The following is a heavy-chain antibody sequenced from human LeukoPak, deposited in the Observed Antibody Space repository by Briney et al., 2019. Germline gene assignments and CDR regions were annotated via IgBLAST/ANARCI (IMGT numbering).Heavy chain of an antibody. CDR2: IYIGGY. D-gene: IGHD3-22*01. CDR3: ARQPPDTASFDY. J-gene: IGHJ4*02. Sequence: SETLSLTCTVSGDSISSSYWSWVRQPPGKGLEWIGFIYIGGYNYNPSLKSRVTMSVDTSKNQVSLKVNSVTAADTAVYFCARQPPDTASFDYWGQGTLVTVSS. V-gene: IGHV4-59*01. CDR1: GDSISSSY.